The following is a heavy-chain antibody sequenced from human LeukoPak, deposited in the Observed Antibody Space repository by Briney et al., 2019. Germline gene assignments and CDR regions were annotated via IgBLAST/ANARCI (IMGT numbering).Heavy chain of an antibody. Sequence: PSETLSLTCAVYGGSFSGYYWSWIRQPPGKGLEWIGEINHSGSTNYNPSLKSRVTISVDTSKNQSSLKLSSVTAADTAVYYCASAVVVVAATWFDYWGQGTLVTVSS. CDR1: GGSFSGYY. V-gene: IGHV4-34*01. J-gene: IGHJ4*02. D-gene: IGHD2-15*01. CDR3: ASAVVVVAATWFDY. CDR2: INHSGST.